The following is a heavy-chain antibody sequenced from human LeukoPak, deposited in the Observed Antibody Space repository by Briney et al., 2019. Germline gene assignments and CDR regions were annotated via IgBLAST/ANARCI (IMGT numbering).Heavy chain of an antibody. V-gene: IGHV4-59*01. CDR2: ISHSGST. CDR3: ARHNAPGLDDAFDI. J-gene: IGHJ3*02. D-gene: IGHD3/OR15-3a*01. Sequence: SETLSLTCTVSGGSLSNYCWSWIRQPPGKGLEWIGYISHSGSTNYNPSLKSRVTMSLDTSNIQFSLKLNSVTTADTAVYYCARHNAPGLDDAFDIWGQGTMVTVSS. CDR1: GGSLSNYC.